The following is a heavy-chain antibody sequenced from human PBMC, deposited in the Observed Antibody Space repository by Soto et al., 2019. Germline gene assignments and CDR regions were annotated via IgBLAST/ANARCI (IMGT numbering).Heavy chain of an antibody. CDR1: GGSTSSYY. CDR2: IYYSGST. CDR3: ATTPRY. D-gene: IGHD2-15*01. J-gene: IGHJ4*02. V-gene: IGHV4-59*01. Sequence: QVQLQESGPGLVKPSETLSLTCSVSGGSTSSYYWSWIRQPPGKGLEWIGYIYYSGSTDYSPSLKSXXTMSIDTSPNQVSLKLTSVTTADTAAYYCATTPRYWGKGTLVTVSS.